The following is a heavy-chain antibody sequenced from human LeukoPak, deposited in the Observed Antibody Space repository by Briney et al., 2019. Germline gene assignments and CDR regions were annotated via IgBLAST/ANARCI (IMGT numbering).Heavy chain of an antibody. CDR3: VRDFELGRFGP. D-gene: IGHD3-9*01. Sequence: GGSLRLSCAASGFTFSDFSMNWVRQTPGKGLEWISYISGSGRTIYYADSAKGRFTISRDDLKNSLFLQMNSLRTDDTAVYYCVRDFELGRFGPWGQGTLVIVSS. V-gene: IGHV3-48*04. CDR2: ISGSGRTI. J-gene: IGHJ5*02. CDR1: GFTFSDFS.